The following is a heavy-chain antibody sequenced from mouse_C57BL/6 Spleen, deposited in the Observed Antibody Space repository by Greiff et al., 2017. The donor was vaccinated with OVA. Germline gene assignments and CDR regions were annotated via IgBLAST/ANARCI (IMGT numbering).Heavy chain of an antibody. Sequence: QVQLQQPGAELVRPGSSVKLSCKASGYTFTSYWMHWVKQRPIQGLEWIGNIDPSDSETHYNQKFKDKATLTVDKSSSTAYMQLSSLTSEDSAVYDCARNNYYGSSYYFDYWGQGTTLTVSS. CDR2: IDPSDSET. CDR1: GYTFTSYW. J-gene: IGHJ2*01. V-gene: IGHV1-52*01. CDR3: ARNNYYGSSYYFDY. D-gene: IGHD1-1*01.